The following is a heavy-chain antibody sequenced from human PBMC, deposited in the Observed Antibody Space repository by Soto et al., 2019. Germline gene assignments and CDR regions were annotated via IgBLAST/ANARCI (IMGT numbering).Heavy chain of an antibody. CDR3: ATDLNWSGT. D-gene: IGHD3-3*01. V-gene: IGHV3-7*01. Sequence: GGSLRLSCAASGFTFSSYWMTWVRQAPGKGLEFLATIEPDGSDKYYVDSVRGRFTISRDNAKNSLSLQMNSLRAEDTALYYCATDLNWSGTWGQGTMVTVSS. J-gene: IGHJ3*01. CDR1: GFTFSSYW. CDR2: IEPDGSDK.